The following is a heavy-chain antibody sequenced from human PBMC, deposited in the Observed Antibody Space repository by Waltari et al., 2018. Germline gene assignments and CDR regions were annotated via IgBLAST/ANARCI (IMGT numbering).Heavy chain of an antibody. CDR1: GFTLSMSW. CDR2: IGTEGKNA. CDR3: AREPVGVVRTDF. J-gene: IGHJ4*02. V-gene: IGHV3-74*03. D-gene: IGHD3-16*01. Sequence: EMPLVESGGGSVQPGDSLRLSCAASGFTLSMSWMHWVRHAPGKGLLWVSRIGTEGKNAEYADSVKGRFTISRDNAKNVVYLQMNSLRAEDTGRYYCAREPVGVVRTDFWGQGTQVTVSS.